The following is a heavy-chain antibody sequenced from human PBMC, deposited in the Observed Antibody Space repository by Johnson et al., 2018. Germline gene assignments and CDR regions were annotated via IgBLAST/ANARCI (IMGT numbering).Heavy chain of an antibody. CDR3: AREWSAFDI. J-gene: IGHJ3*02. CDR1: GDSISSYY. V-gene: IGHV4-59*01. CDR2: IYYNGDT. D-gene: IGHD1-26*01. Sequence: QVQLQESGPGLVKPSETXSLTCTVSGDSISSYYWSWIRQPPGKGLEWIAFIYYNGDTSYNPSLKSRVTISLDTSKNHFSLKLSSVTAADTAVYYCAREWSAFDIWGQGTMFTVSS.